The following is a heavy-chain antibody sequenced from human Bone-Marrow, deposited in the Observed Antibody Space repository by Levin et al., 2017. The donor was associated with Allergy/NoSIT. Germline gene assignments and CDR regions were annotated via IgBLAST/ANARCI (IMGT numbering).Heavy chain of an antibody. CDR3: ARAGDYLWGSDRYMDY. J-gene: IGHJ4*02. Sequence: PSETLSLTCTVSGDSISSGSYYWVWIRQPPGKGLEWIGNIYYSGSTFYNPSLKSRVTISVDTSKSQFSLRLNSVTAADTAVYYCARAGDYLWGSDRYMDYWGQGTLVTVSS. CDR1: GDSISSGSYY. V-gene: IGHV4-39*07. CDR2: IYYSGST. D-gene: IGHD3-16*02.